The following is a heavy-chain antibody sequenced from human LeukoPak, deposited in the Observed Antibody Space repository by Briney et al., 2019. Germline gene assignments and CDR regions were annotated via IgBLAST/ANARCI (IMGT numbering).Heavy chain of an antibody. J-gene: IGHJ4*02. CDR3: ARIRKYYGSGSYFGYFDY. CDR1: GYIXTSYW. CDR2: IYPGDSDT. D-gene: IGHD3-10*01. Sequence: SLQXSXKGAGYIXTSYWIGWVRQLPGKGLEWMGIIYPGDSDTRYSTSFQGQVTISADKSISTAYLQWSSLKASDTAMYYCARIRKYYGSGSYFGYFDYWGQGTLVTVSS. V-gene: IGHV5-51*01.